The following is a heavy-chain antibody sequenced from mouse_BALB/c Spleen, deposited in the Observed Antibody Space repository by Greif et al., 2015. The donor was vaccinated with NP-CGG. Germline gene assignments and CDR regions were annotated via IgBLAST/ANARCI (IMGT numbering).Heavy chain of an antibody. D-gene: IGHD2-1*01. CDR3: ARGDGNLYYYAMDY. CDR1: GYTFTSYW. J-gene: IGHJ4*01. V-gene: IGHV1-69*02. Sequence: VKLMESGAELVKPGAPVKLSCKASGYTFTSYWMNWVKQRPGRGLEWIGRIDPSDSETHYNQKFKDKATLTVDKSSSTAYIQLSSLTSEDSAVYYCARGDGNLYYYAMDYWGQGTSVTVSS. CDR2: IDPSDSET.